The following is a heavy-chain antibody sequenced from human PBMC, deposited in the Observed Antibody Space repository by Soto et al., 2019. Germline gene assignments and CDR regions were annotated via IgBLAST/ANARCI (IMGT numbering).Heavy chain of an antibody. V-gene: IGHV4-59*01. CDR2: IYYSGST. CDR3: AGDRGCDYFDS. J-gene: IGHJ4*02. D-gene: IGHD2-15*01. Sequence: SETLSLTCTVSGGSISSYYWSWIRQPPGKGLEWIGYIYYSGSTNYNPSLKSRVTISVDTSKNQFSLKLSSVTAADTAVYYCAGDRGCDYFDSWGRGTLVPVSS. CDR1: GGSISSYY.